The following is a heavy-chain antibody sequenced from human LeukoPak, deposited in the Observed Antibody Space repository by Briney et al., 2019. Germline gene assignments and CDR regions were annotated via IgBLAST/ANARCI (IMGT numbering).Heavy chain of an antibody. J-gene: IGHJ6*02. CDR2: INHSGST. Sequence: SETLSLTCTVSGSSISSYYWSWIRQPPGKGLEWIGEINHSGSTNYNPSLKSRVTISVDTSKNQFSLKLSSVTAADTAVYYCARGSGSSSWYPYYYYGMDVWGQGTTVTVSS. D-gene: IGHD6-13*01. CDR1: GSSISSYY. V-gene: IGHV4-34*01. CDR3: ARGSGSSSWYPYYYYGMDV.